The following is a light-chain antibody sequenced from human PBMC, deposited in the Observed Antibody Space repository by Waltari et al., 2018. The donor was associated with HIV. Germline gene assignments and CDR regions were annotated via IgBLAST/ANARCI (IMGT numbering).Light chain of an antibody. CDR3: QVRDSRSDPVV. Sequence: SYVLTPPPSVSVAPGKTARFTCGGNNIGSKSVHWYQQRPGQAPMLVIYYDSDRPSGIPERFSGSNSGNTATLTISRVEAGDEADYYCQVRDSRSDPVVFGGGTKLTAL. CDR1: NIGSKS. V-gene: IGLV3-21*04. CDR2: YDS. J-gene: IGLJ2*01.